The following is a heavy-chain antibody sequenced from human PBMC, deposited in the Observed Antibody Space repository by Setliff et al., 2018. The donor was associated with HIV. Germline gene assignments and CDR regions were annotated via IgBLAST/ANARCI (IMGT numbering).Heavy chain of an antibody. Sequence: SETLSLTCSVSGGSISSHYWTWIRQPPGKGLEWIGYIYYSGSTSYNPALKSRVTISVDSSKNQLSLKVSSVTAADTAVYYCARENRIMGSRAFDFWGRGTLVTVSS. CDR2: IYYSGST. V-gene: IGHV4-59*11. D-gene: IGHD1-26*01. CDR3: ARENRIMGSRAFDF. CDR1: GGSISSHY. J-gene: IGHJ4*02.